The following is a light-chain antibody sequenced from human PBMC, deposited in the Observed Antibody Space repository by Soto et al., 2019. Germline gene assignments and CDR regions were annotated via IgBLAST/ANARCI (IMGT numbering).Light chain of an antibody. CDR2: GND. CDR3: AAWDDRLNAPV. J-gene: IGLJ2*01. CDR1: GSDIGSKT. V-gene: IGLV1-44*01. Sequence: QSVLTQPPSASGTPGQRVTISCSGSGSDIGSKTVSWYQQLPGTAPKLLIYGNDQRPSGVPDRFSGSKSGTSASLAISGLQSEDEAHYYCAAWDDRLNAPVFGGGTKLTVL.